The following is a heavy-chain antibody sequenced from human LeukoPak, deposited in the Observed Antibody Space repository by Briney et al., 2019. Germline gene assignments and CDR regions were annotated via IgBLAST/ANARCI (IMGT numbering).Heavy chain of an antibody. CDR2: IKQDGSEK. CDR3: ARDRGSSGWYEFDY. D-gene: IGHD6-19*01. CDR1: GFTSGIYW. Sequence: PGGSLRLSCAASGFTSGIYWMSWVCQGPGKGLEWVANIKQDGSEKYYVDSVRGRFTISRDNAKNSLYLQMNSLRAEDTAVYYCARDRGSSGWYEFDYWGQGTLVTVSS. J-gene: IGHJ4*02. V-gene: IGHV3-7*01.